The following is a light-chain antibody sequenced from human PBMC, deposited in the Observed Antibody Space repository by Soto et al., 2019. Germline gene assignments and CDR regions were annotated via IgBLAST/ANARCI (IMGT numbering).Light chain of an antibody. CDR3: QQVNSYPYT. J-gene: IGKJ2*01. V-gene: IGKV1-9*01. CDR1: LAISSY. CDR2: AAS. Sequence: DIQLTQSPSFLSASVGDRVTITCRASLAISSYLAWYQQKPGKVPKLLIYAASTLQSGVPSRFSGSGSGTEFTLTISSLQPEDFATYYCQQVNSYPYTFGQGNNLEIK.